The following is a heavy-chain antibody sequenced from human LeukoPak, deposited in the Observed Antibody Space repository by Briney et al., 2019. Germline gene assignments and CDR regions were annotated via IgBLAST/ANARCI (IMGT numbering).Heavy chain of an antibody. CDR1: GFTFSSYG. CDR3: ARDKIVGATKNDY. J-gene: IGHJ4*02. CDR2: IKQDGSEK. Sequence: GGSLRLSCAASGFTFSSYGMHWVRQAPGKRLEWVANIKQDGSEKYYVDSVEGRFTISRDNAQNSLYLHMNSLRAEDTAVYYCARDKIVGATKNDYWGQGILVTVSS. D-gene: IGHD1-26*01. V-gene: IGHV3-7*03.